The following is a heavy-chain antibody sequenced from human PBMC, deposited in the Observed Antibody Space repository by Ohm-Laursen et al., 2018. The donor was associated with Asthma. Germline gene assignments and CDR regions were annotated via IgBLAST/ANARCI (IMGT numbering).Heavy chain of an antibody. D-gene: IGHD4-11*01. J-gene: IGHJ4*02. CDR2: ISYDGSNK. V-gene: IGHV3-30*18. CDR3: AELTTPFDY. CDR1: GFTFSSYG. Sequence: SLRLSCAASGFTFSSYGMHWVRQAPGKGLEWVAVISYDGSNKYYADSVKGRFTISRDNSKNTLYLQMNSLRAEDTAVYYCAELTTPFDYWGQGTLVTASS.